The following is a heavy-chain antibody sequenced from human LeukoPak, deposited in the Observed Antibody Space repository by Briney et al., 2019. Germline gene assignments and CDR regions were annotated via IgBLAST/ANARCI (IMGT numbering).Heavy chain of an antibody. CDR2: INPNSGGT. Sequence: ASVKVSCKASGYTFTGYYMHWARQAPGQGLEWMGWINPNSGGTNYAQKFQGRVTMTRDTSISTAYMELSRLRSDDTAVYYCAGSLGYCTSNVCYLKYWGQGTLVTVSS. D-gene: IGHD2-8*01. V-gene: IGHV1-2*02. CDR3: AGSLGYCTSNVCYLKY. J-gene: IGHJ4*02. CDR1: GYTFTGYY.